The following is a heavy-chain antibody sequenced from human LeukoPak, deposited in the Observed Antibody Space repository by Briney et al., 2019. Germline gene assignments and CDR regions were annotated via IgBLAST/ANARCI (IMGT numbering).Heavy chain of an antibody. D-gene: IGHD3-10*01. CDR2: ISWNSGTI. Sequence: GRSLRLSCAASGFTFDNYAMHWVLQAPGKGLEWVSGISWNSGTIGYADSVKGRFTISRDNAKNSLYLQMNSLRAEDTALYYCAKDRPGGFDYWGQGTLVTVSS. CDR1: GFTFDNYA. V-gene: IGHV3-9*01. J-gene: IGHJ4*02. CDR3: AKDRPGGFDY.